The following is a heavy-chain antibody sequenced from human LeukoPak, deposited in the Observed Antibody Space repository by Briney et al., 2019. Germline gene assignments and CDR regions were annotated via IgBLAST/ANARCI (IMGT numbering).Heavy chain of an antibody. V-gene: IGHV1-18*01. CDR3: ARSQAVVSSSLYYYYMDV. D-gene: IGHD2-2*01. J-gene: IGHJ6*03. CDR1: GYTFLSHG. Sequence: ASVKVSCKASGYTFLSHGFSWVRQAPGQGLEWMGWTSANNRNTDYAQRLQGRVTMTTDTSTNTAYMELRTLRSDDTAVYYCARSQAVVSSSLYYYYMDVWGKGTRIIVSS. CDR2: TSANNRNT.